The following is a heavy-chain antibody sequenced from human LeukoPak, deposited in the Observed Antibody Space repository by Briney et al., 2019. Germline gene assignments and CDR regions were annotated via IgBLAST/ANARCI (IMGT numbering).Heavy chain of an antibody. V-gene: IGHV3-23*01. CDR2: ISGSGGST. CDR1: GFTFSSYA. D-gene: IGHD1-26*01. J-gene: IGHJ4*02. CDR3: AKVSGYSGSYASNYFDY. Sequence: GGSLRLSCAASGFTFSSYAMSWVRQAPGKGLEWVSAISGSGGSTYYADSVKGRFTISRDNSKNTLYLQMNSLRAEDTAVYYCAKVSGYSGSYASNYFDYWGQGTLVTASS.